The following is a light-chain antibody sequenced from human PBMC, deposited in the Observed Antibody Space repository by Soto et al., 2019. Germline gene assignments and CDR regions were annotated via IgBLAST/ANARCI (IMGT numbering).Light chain of an antibody. J-gene: IGLJ3*02. CDR1: SGSVSTSYY. CDR3: VLYMGTGISV. CDR2: STN. Sequence: QTVVTQEPSFSVSPGRTVTLTCGLSSGSVSTSYYPSWYQLTPGQAPRTLIYSTNTRSSGVPNRFSGSILENKAALTITGAQADYESEYYCVLYMGTGISVFGGGTKLTVL. V-gene: IGLV8-61*01.